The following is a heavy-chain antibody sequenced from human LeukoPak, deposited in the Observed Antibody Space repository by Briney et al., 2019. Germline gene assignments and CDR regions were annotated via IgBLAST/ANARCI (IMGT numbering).Heavy chain of an antibody. Sequence: GGSLRLSCAASGFTFSSYGMHWVRQAPGKGLEWVAFIRLDGSNKYYADSVKGRFTISRDNSKNTLYPQMNSLRAEDTAVYYCANPTWPYYFDYWGQGTLVTVSS. D-gene: IGHD3-16*01. CDR3: ANPTWPYYFDY. CDR1: GFTFSSYG. V-gene: IGHV3-30*02. CDR2: IRLDGSNK. J-gene: IGHJ4*02.